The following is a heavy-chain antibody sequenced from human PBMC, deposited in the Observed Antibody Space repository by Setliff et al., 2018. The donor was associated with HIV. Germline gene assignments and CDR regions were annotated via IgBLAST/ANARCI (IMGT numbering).Heavy chain of an antibody. V-gene: IGHV1-3*04. J-gene: IGHJ4*02. D-gene: IGHD6-13*01. CDR3: LRRATAAEVFDY. Sequence: ASVKVSCKASGYNFTSHDINWVRQAPGQRLEWMGWLRTGTGDTSYSEKFQGRLTITRDTSANTAYMELSNLRSEDTAIYYCLRRATAAEVFDYWGQGTLVTAPQ. CDR2: LRTGTGDT. CDR1: GYNFTSHD.